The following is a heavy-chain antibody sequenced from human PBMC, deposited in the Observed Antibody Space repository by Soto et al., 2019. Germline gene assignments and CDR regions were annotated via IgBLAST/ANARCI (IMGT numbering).Heavy chain of an antibody. CDR2: ISAYNGNT. V-gene: IGHV1-18*01. Sequence: ASVKVSCKASGYTFTSYGISWVRQAPGQGLEWMGWISAYNGNTNYAQKLQGRVTMTTDTSTSTAYMELRSLRSDDTAVYYCARRTGQQPVSDTNWFDPWGHGTMVTVS. J-gene: IGHJ5*02. CDR1: GYTFTSYG. D-gene: IGHD6-13*01. CDR3: ARRTGQQPVSDTNWFDP.